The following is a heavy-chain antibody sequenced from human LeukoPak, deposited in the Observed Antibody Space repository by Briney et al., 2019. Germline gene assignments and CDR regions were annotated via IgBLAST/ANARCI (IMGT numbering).Heavy chain of an antibody. CDR3: AKGSGYGGTVHFDY. CDR1: GFTFSSYG. J-gene: IGHJ4*02. V-gene: IGHV3-23*01. Sequence: GGSLRLSCAASGFTFSSYGMRWVRQAPGKGLELVSSIRSSGDITDYADSVKGRFAISRDNSKNTLYLQMNSLRAEDTAVYYCAKGSGYGGTVHFDYWGQGTLVTVSS. CDR2: IRSSGDIT. D-gene: IGHD4-23*01.